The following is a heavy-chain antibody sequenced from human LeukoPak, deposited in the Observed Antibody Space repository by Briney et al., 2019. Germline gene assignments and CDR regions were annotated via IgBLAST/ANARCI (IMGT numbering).Heavy chain of an antibody. V-gene: IGHV5-51*01. J-gene: IGHJ4*02. D-gene: IGHD3-16*02. CDR3: ARLGELSPLGY. CDR2: IYPADSDT. CDR1: GSSFTSYW. Sequence: GESLKISCQGSGSSFTSYWIAWVRQMPGKGLEWMGIIYPADSDTRYSPSFQGQVTISADKSISTAYLQWSSLRASDTAMYYCARLGELSPLGYWGQGTLVTVSS.